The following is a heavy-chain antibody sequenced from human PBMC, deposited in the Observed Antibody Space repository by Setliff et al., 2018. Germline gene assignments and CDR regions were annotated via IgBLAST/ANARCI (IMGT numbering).Heavy chain of an antibody. CDR3: ARGGGAPYSLSPYYYMDV. CDR1: GYTFTGYY. V-gene: IGHV1-2*02. CDR2: INPNSGGT. D-gene: IGHD5-18*01. J-gene: IGHJ6*03. Sequence: GASVKVSCKASGYTFTGYYIHWVRQAPGQGLEWMGWINPNSGGTNSAQKLQGRVTMTRDTSISTAHMELSRLKSDDTAVYYCARGGGAPYSLSPYYYMDVWGKGTTVTVSS.